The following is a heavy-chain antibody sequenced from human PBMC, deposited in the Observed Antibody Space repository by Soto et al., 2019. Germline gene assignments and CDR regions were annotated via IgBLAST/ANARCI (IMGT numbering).Heavy chain of an antibody. Sequence: EASVKVSCKASGYTFTSYSIHWVRQAPGQGLEWMGIVNPSGGNTNYAQDFQGRVTMTTDTSTSTVYMELSSLGSEDTAVYYCARSVVACNSDYWGQGTLVTVSS. V-gene: IGHV1-46*03. J-gene: IGHJ4*02. CDR3: ARSVVACNSDY. CDR2: VNPSGGNT. CDR1: GYTFTSYS. D-gene: IGHD6-19*01.